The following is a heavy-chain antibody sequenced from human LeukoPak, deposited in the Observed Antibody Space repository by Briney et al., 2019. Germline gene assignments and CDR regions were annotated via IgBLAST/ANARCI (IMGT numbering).Heavy chain of an antibody. V-gene: IGHV4-31*03. CDR1: GGSISSGGYY. J-gene: IGHJ5*02. CDR2: IYYSGST. CDR3: ARERYSSGWYYNWFDP. Sequence: PSQTLSLTCTVSGGSISSGGYYWSWIRQHPGKGLEWIGYIYYSGSTYYNPSLKSRVTISVDTSKNQFSLKLSSVTAADTAVYYCARERYSSGWYYNWFDPWGQGILVTVSS. D-gene: IGHD6-19*01.